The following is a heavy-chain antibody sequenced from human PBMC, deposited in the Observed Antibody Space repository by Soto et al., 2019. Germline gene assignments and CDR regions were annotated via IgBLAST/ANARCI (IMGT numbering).Heavy chain of an antibody. CDR3: AKDPAFGVSQAWNWFDP. V-gene: IGHV1-2*02. CDR2: INPKSGAT. J-gene: IGHJ5*02. D-gene: IGHD3-3*01. CDR1: GYTFTDYY. Sequence: QVQLVQSGAEVKKPGASMKVSCTTSGYTFTDYYIHWVRQAPGQGLEWMGWINPKSGATNYTQKFQGRVTMTRVTSISTAYMELSRLRSDDTSVYYCAKDPAFGVSQAWNWFDPWGQGTLVTVPS.